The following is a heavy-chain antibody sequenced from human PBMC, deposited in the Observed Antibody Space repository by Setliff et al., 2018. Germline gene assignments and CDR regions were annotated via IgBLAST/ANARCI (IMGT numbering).Heavy chain of an antibody. D-gene: IGHD1-26*01. V-gene: IGHV5-51*01. J-gene: IGHJ4*02. CDR1: GYTFINYW. Sequence: GESLKISCRASGYTFINYWIAWVRQKPGKGLEWMGIVYPGDSDTQYSPSFQGQVTFSSDKSINTAYLHLSSLKASDTAMYYCAREHVSGHSEYWGQGTLVTVSS. CDR2: VYPGDSDT. CDR3: AREHVSGHSEY.